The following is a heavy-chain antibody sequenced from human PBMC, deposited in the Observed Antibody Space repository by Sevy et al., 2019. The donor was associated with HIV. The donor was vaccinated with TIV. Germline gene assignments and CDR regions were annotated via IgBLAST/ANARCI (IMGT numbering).Heavy chain of an antibody. Sequence: GGSLRLSCAASGFTFSDHYMDWVRQAPGKGLEWIGRSRNKANSYTTEYVASVEGRFTISRDESKNSLYLQMNSLKSEDTAIYYCTRALIVVAGFFRYYHGMDVWGQGTTVTVSS. CDR3: TRALIVVAGFFRYYHGMDV. CDR2: SRNKANSYTT. CDR1: GFTFSDHY. V-gene: IGHV3-72*01. D-gene: IGHD6-19*01. J-gene: IGHJ6*02.